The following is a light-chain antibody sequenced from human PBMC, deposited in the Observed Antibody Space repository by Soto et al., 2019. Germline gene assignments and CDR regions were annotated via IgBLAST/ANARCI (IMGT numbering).Light chain of an antibody. CDR2: FVS. V-gene: IGKV1-17*01. CDR3: LQHNAFPLT. Sequence: IQMTQYTSSLSASVGDRVTITCRASQDIRNDLGWFQQKPGKAPKRLIYFVSNLESGVPSRFSGSGFGTEFTLTISSLQPEDCATYYCLQHNAFPLTFGQGTRLEI. CDR1: QDIRND. J-gene: IGKJ5*01.